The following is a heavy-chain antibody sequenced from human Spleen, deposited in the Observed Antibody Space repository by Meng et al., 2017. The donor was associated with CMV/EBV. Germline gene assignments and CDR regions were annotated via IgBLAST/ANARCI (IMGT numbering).Heavy chain of an antibody. J-gene: IGHJ4*02. CDR2: IDSDESNT. Sequence: GESLKISCAASGFTFSSYWMHWVRQAPGKGLVWVARIDSDESNTSDESKTRYADSVKGRFTISRDNAKSTLYLQMNSLRAEDTAFYYCARTMGGSYYGGTDYWGQGTLVTVSS. CDR3: ARTMGGSYYGGTDY. D-gene: IGHD1-26*01. CDR1: GFTFSSYW. V-gene: IGHV3-74*01.